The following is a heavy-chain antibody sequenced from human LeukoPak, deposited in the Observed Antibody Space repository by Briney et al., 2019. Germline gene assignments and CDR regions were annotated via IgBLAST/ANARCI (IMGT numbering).Heavy chain of an antibody. J-gene: IGHJ4*02. CDR3: ARFYPEDPYYYDSSGYSDY. V-gene: IGHV1-18*01. D-gene: IGHD3-22*01. Sequence: GASVKVSCKASGHTFTSYGISWVRQAPGQGLEWMGWISAYNGNTNYAQKLQGRVTMTTDTSTSTAYMELRSLRSDDTAVYYCARFYPEDPYYYDSSGYSDYWGQGTLVTVSS. CDR2: ISAYNGNT. CDR1: GHTFTSYG.